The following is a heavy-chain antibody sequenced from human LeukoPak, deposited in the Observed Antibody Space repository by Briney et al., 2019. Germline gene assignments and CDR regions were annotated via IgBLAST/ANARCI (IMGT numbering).Heavy chain of an antibody. V-gene: IGHV3-20*04. CDR2: INWNGGST. CDR1: GLTFDDYG. CDR3: ARVSTGYFDY. D-gene: IGHD3-9*01. J-gene: IGHJ4*02. Sequence: PGGSLRLSCAASGLTFDDYGMSWVRQAPGRGLEWVSGINWNGGSTGYADSVKGRFTISRDNAKNSLYLQMNSLRAEDTALYYCARVSTGYFDYWGQGTLVTVSS.